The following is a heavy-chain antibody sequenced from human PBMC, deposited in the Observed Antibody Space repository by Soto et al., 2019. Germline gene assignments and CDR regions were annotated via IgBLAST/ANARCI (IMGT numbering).Heavy chain of an antibody. D-gene: IGHD1-26*01. J-gene: IGHJ2*01. CDR3: ARDPVGAEGPWYFDL. Sequence: QVQLVQSGAEVKKPGSSVKVSCTASGGTFSSYAISWVRQAPGQGLEWMGGIIPIFGTANYAQKFQGRVTITADESTSTAYMELSSLRSEDTAVYYCARDPVGAEGPWYFDLWGRGTLVTVSS. CDR1: GGTFSSYA. CDR2: IIPIFGTA. V-gene: IGHV1-69*12.